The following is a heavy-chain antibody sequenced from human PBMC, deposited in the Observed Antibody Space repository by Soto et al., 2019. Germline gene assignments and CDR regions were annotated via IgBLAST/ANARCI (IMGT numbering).Heavy chain of an antibody. J-gene: IGHJ4*02. V-gene: IGHV3-30*18. D-gene: IGHD6-19*01. CDR1: GFTFSSYG. CDR3: AKVLPGSGWYQLHDYLPPQTFDY. Sequence: GGSLRLSCAASGFTFSSYGMHWVRQAPGKGLEWVAVISYDGSNKYYADSVKGRFTISRDNSKNTLYLQMNSLRAEDTAVYYCAKVLPGSGWYQLHDYLPPQTFDYWGQGTLVTVSS. CDR2: ISYDGSNK.